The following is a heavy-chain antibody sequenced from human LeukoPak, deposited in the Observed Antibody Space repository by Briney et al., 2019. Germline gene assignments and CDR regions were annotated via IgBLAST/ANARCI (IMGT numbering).Heavy chain of an antibody. CDR3: AREGYCSGGTCYSTMNWFDP. V-gene: IGHV1-18*01. Sequence: ASVKVSCKASGYTFTSYGISWVRQAPGQGLEWMGWISAYNGNTNYAQKLQGRVTLTTDTSTSTAYMELRSLRSDDTAVYYCAREGYCSGGTCYSTMNWFDPWGQGTLVTASS. CDR1: GYTFTSYG. CDR2: ISAYNGNT. D-gene: IGHD2-15*01. J-gene: IGHJ5*02.